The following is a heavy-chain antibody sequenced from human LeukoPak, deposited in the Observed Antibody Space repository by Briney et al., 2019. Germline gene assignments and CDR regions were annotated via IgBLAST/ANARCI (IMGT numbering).Heavy chain of an antibody. CDR1: GGSISSGDYY. Sequence: SQTLSLPCTVSGGSISSGDYYWSWIRQPPGKGLEWIGYIYYSGSTYYNPSLKSRVTISVDTSKNQFSLKLSSVTAADTAVYYCARESLDYNAFDYWGQGTLVTVSS. CDR2: IYYSGST. V-gene: IGHV4-30-4*01. D-gene: IGHD3-10*01. CDR3: ARESLDYNAFDY. J-gene: IGHJ4*02.